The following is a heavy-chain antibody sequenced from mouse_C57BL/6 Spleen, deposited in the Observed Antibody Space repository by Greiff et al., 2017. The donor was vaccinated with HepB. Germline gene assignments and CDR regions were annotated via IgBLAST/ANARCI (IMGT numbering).Heavy chain of an antibody. CDR2: INPSSGYT. CDR1: GYTFTSYT. Sequence: VQVVESGAELARPGASVKMSCKASGYTFTSYTMHWVKQRPGQGLEWIGYINPSSGYTKYNQKFKDKATLTADKSSSTAYMQLSSLTSEDSAVYYCARTDSLYYAMDYWGQGTSVTVSS. CDR3: ARTDSLYYAMDY. V-gene: IGHV1-4*01. J-gene: IGHJ4*01. D-gene: IGHD6-2*01.